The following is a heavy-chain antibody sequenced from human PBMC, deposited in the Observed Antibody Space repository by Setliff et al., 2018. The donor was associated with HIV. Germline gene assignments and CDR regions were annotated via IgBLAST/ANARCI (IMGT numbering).Heavy chain of an antibody. CDR3: ARVAHSSSYHYYGMDV. J-gene: IGHJ6*02. CDR2: IIPMFGTG. D-gene: IGHD6-19*01. V-gene: IGHV1-69*05. CDR1: GGAFSSYG. Sequence: SVKVSCKASGGAFSSYGISWVRQAPGQGLEWMGAIIPMFGTGFYAQKFQGRVTITTDESRTTSYMELSSLRFEDTAVYFCARVAHSSSYHYYGMDVWGQGTTVTVSS.